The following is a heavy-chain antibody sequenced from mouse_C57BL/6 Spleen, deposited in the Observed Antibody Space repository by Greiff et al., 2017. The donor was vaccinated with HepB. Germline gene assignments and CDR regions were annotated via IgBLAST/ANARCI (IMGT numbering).Heavy chain of an antibody. CDR3: ARVGLITTVEPDGYFDV. CDR2: IYPRSGNT. V-gene: IGHV1-81*01. J-gene: IGHJ1*03. D-gene: IGHD1-1*01. CDR1: GYTFTSYG. Sequence: QVQLQQSGAELARPGASVKLSCKASGYTFTSYGISWVKQRTGQGLEWIGEIYPRSGNTYYNEKFKGKATLTADEYSSKAYMELRSLTSEDSAVYFCARVGLITTVEPDGYFDVWGTGTTVTVSS.